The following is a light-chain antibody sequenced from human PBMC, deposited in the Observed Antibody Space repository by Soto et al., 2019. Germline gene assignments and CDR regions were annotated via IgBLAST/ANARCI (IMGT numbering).Light chain of an antibody. CDR2: GAT. J-gene: IGKJ1*01. CDR3: QQYNDWPWT. Sequence: EIVMTESTVTLSVSPGERATLSCRASQSVSTKLAWYQHKPGQAPRLLIYGATTRAPDVPARFSGSGSGTDFILTISSLQSEDFAVYYCQQYNDWPWTFGQGTKVDIK. V-gene: IGKV3-15*01. CDR1: QSVSTK.